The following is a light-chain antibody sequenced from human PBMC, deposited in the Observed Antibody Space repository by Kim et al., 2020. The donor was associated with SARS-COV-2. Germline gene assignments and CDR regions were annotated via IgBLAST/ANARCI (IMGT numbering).Light chain of an antibody. J-gene: IGLJ2*01. CDR1: SGGIVSNY. Sequence: GKTVTTACTRSSGGIVSNYVQWYQQRPGSSPTTVIYEDNQRPSGVPDRFSGSIDSSSNSAFLIISGLKTEDEADYYCQSYEGSYQVFGGGTQLTVL. V-gene: IGLV6-57*01. CDR2: EDN. CDR3: QSYEGSYQV.